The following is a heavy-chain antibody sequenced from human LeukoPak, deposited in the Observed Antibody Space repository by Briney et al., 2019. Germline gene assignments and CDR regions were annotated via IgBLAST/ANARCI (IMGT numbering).Heavy chain of an antibody. CDR3: ARDTSIAALNWFDP. D-gene: IGHD6-6*01. V-gene: IGHV1-69*05. Sequence: ASVKVSCKASGGTFSSYAISWVRQAPGQGLEWMGRIIPIFGTPNYAQKFQGRVTIATDESTSTAYMELSRLRSEDTAVYYCARDTSIAALNWFDPWGQGTLVTVSS. J-gene: IGHJ5*02. CDR1: GGTFSSYA. CDR2: IIPIFGTP.